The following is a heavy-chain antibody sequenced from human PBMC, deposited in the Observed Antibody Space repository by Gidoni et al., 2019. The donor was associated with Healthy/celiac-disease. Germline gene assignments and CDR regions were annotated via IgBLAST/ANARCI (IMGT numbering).Heavy chain of an antibody. CDR1: GFPLSDYY. CDR3: ARGTAMVTGYFDY. D-gene: IGHD5-18*01. Sequence: QVQLVESGGGLVNPGGSLSLSCAASGFPLSDYYMSCVRQAPGKGLEWVSYISSSSSYTNYADSVKGRYTISRDNAKNALYLQMNSLRSEDTAMYHWARGTAMVTGYFDYWGQGTLVTVSS. J-gene: IGHJ4*02. CDR2: ISSSSSYT. V-gene: IGHV3-11*05.